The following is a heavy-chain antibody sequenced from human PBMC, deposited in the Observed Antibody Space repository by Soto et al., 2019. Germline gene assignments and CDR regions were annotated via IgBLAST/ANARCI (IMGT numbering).Heavy chain of an antibody. CDR1: GFTLSSYG. V-gene: IGHV3-33*01. J-gene: IGHJ6*03. CDR2: IWYDGSNN. D-gene: IGHD4-17*01. Sequence: QVQLVESGGGVVQPGRSLRLSCAASGFTLSSYGMHWVRQAPGKGLEWVAVIWYDGSNNYYADSVKGRFTISRDNSKNTLYLQMNSLRAEDTAVYYCARDGTLKSTVTTSYYYYYMDVWGKGTTVTVSS. CDR3: ARDGTLKSTVTTSYYYYYMDV.